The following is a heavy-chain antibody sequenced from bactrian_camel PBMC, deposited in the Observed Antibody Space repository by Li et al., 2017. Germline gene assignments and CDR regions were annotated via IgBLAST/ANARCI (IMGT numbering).Heavy chain of an antibody. J-gene: IGHJ4*01. CDR3: AADFAPIACRVGRTPELNDYNI. Sequence: VQLVESGGGSVPAGESLRLSCVASGYTYSRLCMGWFRQTPEKGREGLAAIFTGSGSSTYADSVKGRFTVSQDNRKNTVFLQMYTLEPEDTAMYYCAADFAPIACRVGRTPELNDYNIWGQGTQVTVS. CDR2: IFTGSGSS. D-gene: IGHD4*01. V-gene: IGHV3S40*01. CDR1: GYTYSRLC.